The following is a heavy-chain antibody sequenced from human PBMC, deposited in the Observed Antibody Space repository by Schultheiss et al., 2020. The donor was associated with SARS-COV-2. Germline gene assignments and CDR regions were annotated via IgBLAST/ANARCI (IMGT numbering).Heavy chain of an antibody. V-gene: IGHV3-66*01. CDR3: ARVVFRHSSSDY. CDR2: IYSGGST. J-gene: IGHJ4*02. Sequence: GGSLRLSCAASGFTVSSNYMSWVRQAPGKGLEWVSGIYSGGSTYYADSEKGRYTISRDNSKNTLYLQMNSLRAEDTAVYYCARVVFRHSSSDYWGQGTLVTVSS. CDR1: GFTVSSNY. D-gene: IGHD6-6*01.